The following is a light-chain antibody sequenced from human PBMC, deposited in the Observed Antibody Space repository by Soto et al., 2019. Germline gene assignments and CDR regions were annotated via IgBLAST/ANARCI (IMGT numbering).Light chain of an antibody. Sequence: EIVLTQSPASVSLSPGESASLSCRANQTISGFLAWYQQKPGQVPSLLIYDASYRATGVPARFSASGSGTDFTLTISSLEPEDLAIYYCHHRSNWPPTETFGPGTKVDLK. J-gene: IGKJ3*01. CDR1: QTISGF. CDR2: DAS. CDR3: HHRSNWPPTET. V-gene: IGKV3-11*01.